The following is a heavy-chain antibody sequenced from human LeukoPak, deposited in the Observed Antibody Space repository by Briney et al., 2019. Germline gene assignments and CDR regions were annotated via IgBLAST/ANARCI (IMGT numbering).Heavy chain of an antibody. Sequence: GGSLRLSCAASGFTFSSYAMSWVRQAPGKGLEWVSAISGSGGSTYYADSVKGRFTISRDNSKSTLYLQMNSLRAEDTAVYYCATHLTYYYGSGSLSYWGQGTLVTVSS. D-gene: IGHD3-10*01. CDR2: ISGSGGST. CDR3: ATHLTYYYGSGSLSY. CDR1: GFTFSSYA. V-gene: IGHV3-23*01. J-gene: IGHJ4*02.